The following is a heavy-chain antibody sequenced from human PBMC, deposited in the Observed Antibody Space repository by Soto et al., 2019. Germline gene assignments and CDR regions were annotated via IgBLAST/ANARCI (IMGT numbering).Heavy chain of an antibody. CDR3: ASDLVGASDSYGLDV. CDR2: IWHDGNNK. J-gene: IGHJ6*02. D-gene: IGHD1-26*01. Sequence: GGSLRLSCGGSGFTFSNYGMHWVRQAPGKGLEWVAIIWHDGNNKYYADSVRGRFIISRDNSKNRLYLQMNSLRAEDTAVYYCASDLVGASDSYGLDVWGQGTPVTVSS. V-gene: IGHV3-33*01. CDR1: GFTFSNYG.